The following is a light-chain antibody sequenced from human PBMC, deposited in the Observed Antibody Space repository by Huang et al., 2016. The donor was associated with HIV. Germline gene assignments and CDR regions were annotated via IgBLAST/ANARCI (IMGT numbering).Light chain of an antibody. Sequence: EIVLTQSPATLSLSPGERATLSCRASQTISNYLAWYQQQPGQAPRLLIYAASIRATGIPARFSGSGSGTDFTLTISSLEPEDFAVYYCQQRSTWPPFTFGPGTRVDIK. CDR3: QQRSTWPPFT. CDR1: QTISNY. J-gene: IGKJ3*01. V-gene: IGKV3-11*01. CDR2: AAS.